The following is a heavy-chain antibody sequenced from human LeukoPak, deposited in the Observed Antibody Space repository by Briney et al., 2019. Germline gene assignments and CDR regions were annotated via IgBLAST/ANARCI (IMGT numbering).Heavy chain of an antibody. CDR3: ARGRYSSSSPAIFDY. CDR2: MNPNSGNT. D-gene: IGHD6-13*01. Sequence: ASVKVSCTASGYTFTSYDINWVRQATGQGLEWMGWMNPNSGNTGYAQEFQGRVTMTRNTSISTAYMELSSLRSEDTAMYYCARGRYSSSSPAIFDYWGQGTLVTVSS. V-gene: IGHV1-8*01. J-gene: IGHJ4*02. CDR1: GYTFTSYD.